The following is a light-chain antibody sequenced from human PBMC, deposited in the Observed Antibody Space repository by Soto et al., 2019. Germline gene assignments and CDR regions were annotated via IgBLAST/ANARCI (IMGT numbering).Light chain of an antibody. V-gene: IGKV3-20*01. CDR2: GAS. CDR3: QQYDASLWT. Sequence: EMMLTQSPGTLSLSPGDRATLSCRASQIVRSNSLAWYQQKPGQSPRLLIYGASRRATGIPDRFSGSGSGTDFTLTISRLEPEDFAVYYCQQYDASLWTFGQGTKVDIK. CDR1: QIVRSNS. J-gene: IGKJ1*01.